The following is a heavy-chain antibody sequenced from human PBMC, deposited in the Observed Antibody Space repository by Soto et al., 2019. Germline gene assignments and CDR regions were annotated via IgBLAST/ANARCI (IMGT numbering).Heavy chain of an antibody. J-gene: IGHJ4*02. V-gene: IGHV3-30*04. CDR2: ISNDGSNK. CDR1: GFSFSSYA. CDR3: AKETEVRGANDY. D-gene: IGHD3-10*01. Sequence: QVQLVESGGGVVQPGRSLRLSCAASGFSFSSYAIHWVRQAPGKRLEWVAVISNDGSNKCYRDSVKGRFTISRDNSQNTLYLQMNSLTAEDTAVYYCAKETEVRGANDYWGQGTLVTVSS.